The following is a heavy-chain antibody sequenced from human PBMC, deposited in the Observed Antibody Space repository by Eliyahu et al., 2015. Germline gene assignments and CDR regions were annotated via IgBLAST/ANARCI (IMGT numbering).Heavy chain of an antibody. Sequence: GKGLEWVGRIKSKTDDGTADYAAPVKGRFTISRDDSKNTLYLQMNSLKAEDSAMYFCTRITGPAAGYYGLDVWGQGTTVTVSS. J-gene: IGHJ6*02. V-gene: IGHV3-15*07. CDR2: IKSKTDDGTA. D-gene: IGHD1-20*01. CDR3: TRITGPAAGYYGLDV.